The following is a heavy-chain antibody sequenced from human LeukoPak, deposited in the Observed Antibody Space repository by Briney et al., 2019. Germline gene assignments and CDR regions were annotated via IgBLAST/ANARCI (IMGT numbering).Heavy chain of an antibody. J-gene: IGHJ6*02. CDR3: ARDHDYSRGGYYYYGMDV. Sequence: SETLSLTCTVSGGSISSSSYYWGWIRQPPGKGLEWIGRIYYSGSTYYNPSLKSRVTISVDTSKNQFSLKLGSVTAADTAVYYCARDHDYSRGGYYYYGMDVWGQGTTVTVSS. CDR2: IYYSGST. D-gene: IGHD4-11*01. CDR1: GGSISSSSYY. V-gene: IGHV4-39*07.